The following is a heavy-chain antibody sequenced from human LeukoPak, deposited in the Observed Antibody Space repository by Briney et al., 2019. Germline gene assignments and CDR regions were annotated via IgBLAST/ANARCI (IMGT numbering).Heavy chain of an antibody. CDR3: AKDGLYCGGDCYFEYFQH. CDR1: GFTFSSYA. CDR2: ISGSGAST. J-gene: IGHJ1*01. D-gene: IGHD2-21*02. V-gene: IGHV3-23*01. Sequence: GGSLRLSCAASGFTFSSYAMNWVRQAPGKGLEWVSGISGSGASTYYADSVKGRFTISRDNSKNTLYLQMNSLRAEDTAVYYCAKDGLYCGGDCYFEYFQHWGQGTLVTVSS.